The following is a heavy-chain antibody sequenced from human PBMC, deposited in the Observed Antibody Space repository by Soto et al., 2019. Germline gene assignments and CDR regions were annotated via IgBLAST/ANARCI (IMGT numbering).Heavy chain of an antibody. CDR3: ARDLTIVPATHPRLENYGMDV. CDR1: GYSFTSYG. V-gene: IGHV1-18*01. Sequence: ASVKVSCKASGYSFTSYGISWVRRAPGQGLEWMGWISPYNGHTQFVERFQGRVTMTTDTSAKTAYMELRNLRSDDTAHYYCARDLTIVPATHPRLENYGMDVWGQGTTVTVSS. J-gene: IGHJ6*02. D-gene: IGHD2-2*01. CDR2: ISPYNGHT.